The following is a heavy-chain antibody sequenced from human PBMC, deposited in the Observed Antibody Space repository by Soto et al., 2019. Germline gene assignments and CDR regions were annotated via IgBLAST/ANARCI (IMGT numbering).Heavy chain of an antibody. CDR2: ISSSNRTI. CDR1: GFTFRSYS. D-gene: IGHD3-22*01. V-gene: IGHV3-48*02. J-gene: IGHJ6*02. Sequence: LRLSCAASGFTFRSYSMNWVRQAPGKGLEWVSYISSSNRTINYADSVKGRFIISRDNAKNSLYLQMHSLRDEDTAVYYCAKDMSYYDSSGYYSGYYYYGVDVWGQGTTVTVSS. CDR3: AKDMSYYDSSGYYSGYYYYGVDV.